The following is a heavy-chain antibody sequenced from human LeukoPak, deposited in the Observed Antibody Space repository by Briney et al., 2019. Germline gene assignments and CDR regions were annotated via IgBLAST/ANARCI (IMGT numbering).Heavy chain of an antibody. J-gene: IGHJ3*02. CDR3: AKAVYSGSSLNDAFDI. V-gene: IGHV3-30*18. CDR2: ISYDGSNK. Sequence: GRSLRLSCAASGFTFSTYGMHWVRQAPGKGLEWVAVISYDGSNKYYEDSVKGRFTISRDNSKDTLYVQMNSLRAEDTGLYYCAKAVYSGSSLNDAFDIWGQGTIVTVSS. CDR1: GFTFSTYG. D-gene: IGHD1-26*01.